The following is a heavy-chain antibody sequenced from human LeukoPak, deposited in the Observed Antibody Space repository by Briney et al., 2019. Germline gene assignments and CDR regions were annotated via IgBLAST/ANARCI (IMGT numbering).Heavy chain of an antibody. J-gene: IGHJ4*02. V-gene: IGHV3-7*05. CDR2: IKQDGSEK. D-gene: IGHD3-22*01. CDR1: GFTFSSYW. CDR3: ARDFIVSYYDSSGFGY. Sequence: PGRSLRLSCAASGFTFSSYWMSWVRQAPGKGLEWVANIKQDGSEKYYVDSVKGRFTISRDNAKNSLYLQMNSLRAEDTAVYYCARDFIVSYYDSSGFGYWGQGTLVTVSS.